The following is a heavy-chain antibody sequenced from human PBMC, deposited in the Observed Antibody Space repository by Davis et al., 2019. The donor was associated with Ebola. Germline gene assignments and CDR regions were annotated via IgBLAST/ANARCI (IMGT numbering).Heavy chain of an antibody. V-gene: IGHV4-34*01. CDR1: GGSISSYY. D-gene: IGHD6-13*01. J-gene: IGHJ6*02. Sequence: MPSETLSLTCTVSGGSISSYYWSWIRQPPGKGLEWIGEIYHSGSTNYNPSLKSRVTISVDKSKNQFSLKLSSVTAADTAVYYCARGSSSWLYYGMDVWGQGTTVTVSS. CDR2: IYHSGST. CDR3: ARGSSSWLYYGMDV.